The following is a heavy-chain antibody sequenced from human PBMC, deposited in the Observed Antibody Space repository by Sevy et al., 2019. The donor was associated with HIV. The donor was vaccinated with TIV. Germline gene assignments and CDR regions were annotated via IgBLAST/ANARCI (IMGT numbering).Heavy chain of an antibody. Sequence: GGSLRLSCAASGFTFSSYWMNWIRQAPGKGLEWVANIKQDGSEKYYVDSVKGRFTIPRDNAKNSLYLEMNTLRAEDTAVYYCATSGGETWGQGTLVTVSS. D-gene: IGHD3-16*01. CDR3: ATSGGET. CDR1: GFTFSSYW. V-gene: IGHV3-7*01. J-gene: IGHJ5*02. CDR2: IKQDGSEK.